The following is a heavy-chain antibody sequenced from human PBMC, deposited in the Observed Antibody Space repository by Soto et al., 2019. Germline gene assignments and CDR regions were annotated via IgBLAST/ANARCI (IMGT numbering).Heavy chain of an antibody. V-gene: IGHV1-18*01. CDR3: AREGPAPYYYYGMDV. Sequence: QVQLVQSRGEVKKPGASVKVSCKTSGYSFTTYGISWVRQAPGQGLEWMGWISGYNGNTNYAQKLKGRLTMTTDTSTSTAYMELRSLTSDDTAVYYWAREGPAPYYYYGMDVWGQGSTVTVSS. CDR2: ISGYNGNT. J-gene: IGHJ6*02. CDR1: GYSFTTYG.